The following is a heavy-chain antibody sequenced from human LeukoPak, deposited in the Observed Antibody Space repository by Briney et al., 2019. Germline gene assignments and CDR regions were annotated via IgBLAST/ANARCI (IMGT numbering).Heavy chain of an antibody. V-gene: IGHV1-18*01. Sequence: GASVKVSCKASGYTFTSYGITWVRQAPGQGLEWMGWISAYNGYTNYAQKLQGRVTMTTDTSTSTAYMELRSLRSDDTAVYYCARPSTHYYDSSDYFDSWGQGTLVTVSS. CDR1: GYTFTSYG. CDR3: ARPSTHYYDSSDYFDS. D-gene: IGHD3-22*01. J-gene: IGHJ4*02. CDR2: ISAYNGYT.